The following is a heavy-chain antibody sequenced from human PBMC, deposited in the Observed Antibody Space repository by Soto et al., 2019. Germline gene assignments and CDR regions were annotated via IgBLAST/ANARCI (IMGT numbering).Heavy chain of an antibody. D-gene: IGHD3-10*01. CDR2: IIPILGIA. V-gene: IGHV1-69*08. CDR1: GGTFSSYT. CDR3: ARDLGVRGVTIDY. J-gene: IGHJ4*02. Sequence: QVQLVQSGAEVKQPGSSVKVSCKASGGTFSSYTISWVRQAPGQGIEWMGRIIPILGIANYAQKFQGRVTITADKSTSTAYMELSSLRSEDTAVYYCARDLGVRGVTIDYWGQGTLVTVSS.